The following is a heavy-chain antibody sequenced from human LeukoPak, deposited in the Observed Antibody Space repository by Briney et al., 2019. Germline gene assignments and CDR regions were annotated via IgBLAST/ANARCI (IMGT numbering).Heavy chain of an antibody. J-gene: IGHJ6*02. V-gene: IGHV4-39*07. CDR2: IYYSGST. CDR1: GGSISSSSYY. D-gene: IGHD4-17*01. CDR3: ARDKADYGDYGGYYYYGMDV. Sequence: SETLSLTCTVSGGSISSSSYYWGWIRQPPGKGLEWIGSIYYSGSTYYNPSLKSRVTISVDTSKNQFSLKLSSVTAADTAVYYCARDKADYGDYGGYYYYGMDVWGQGTTVTVSS.